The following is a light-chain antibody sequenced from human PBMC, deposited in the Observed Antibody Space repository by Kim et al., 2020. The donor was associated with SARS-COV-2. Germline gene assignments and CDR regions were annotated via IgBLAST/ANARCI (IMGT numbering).Light chain of an antibody. CDR1: QTISNY. CDR3: QKYNSAART. J-gene: IGKJ3*01. Sequence: DIQMTQSPSSLSASVGDRVSITCRASQTISNYLAWYQQKPGKVPQLLIYATSTLQSGVPSRFSGSGSGTDFTLTISSLQPEDVATYYCQKYNSAARTFGPGTKVDIK. V-gene: IGKV1-27*01. CDR2: ATS.